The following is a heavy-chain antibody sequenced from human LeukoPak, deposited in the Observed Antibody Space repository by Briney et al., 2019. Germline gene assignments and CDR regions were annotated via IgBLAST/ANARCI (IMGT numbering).Heavy chain of an antibody. Sequence: SETLSLTCTVSGGSISSGSYYWSWIRQPAGKGLEWIGRIYTSGSTNYNPSLKSRVTISVDTSKNQFSLKLSSVTAADTAVYYCARGAWYYDSSGYSLDYWGQGTLVTVSS. J-gene: IGHJ4*02. CDR2: IYTSGST. V-gene: IGHV4-61*02. D-gene: IGHD3-22*01. CDR3: ARGAWYYDSSGYSLDY. CDR1: GGSISSGSYY.